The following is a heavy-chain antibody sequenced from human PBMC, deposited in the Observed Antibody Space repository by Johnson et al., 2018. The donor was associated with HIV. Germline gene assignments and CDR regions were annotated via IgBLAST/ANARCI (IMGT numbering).Heavy chain of an antibody. V-gene: IGHV3-30-3*01. CDR1: GFTFSNYA. J-gene: IGHJ3*02. D-gene: IGHD3-9*01. CDR2: ISSDGNNK. Sequence: QVQLVESGGGVVQPGRSLRLSCAASGFTFSNYAIHWVRQAPGKGLEWVAVISSDGNNKHYADSVKGRFSISRDNSKNTLYLQMNSLRVEDTAVYYCASEIVYDILTGAFDILGQGTMVTVSS. CDR3: ASEIVYDILTGAFDI.